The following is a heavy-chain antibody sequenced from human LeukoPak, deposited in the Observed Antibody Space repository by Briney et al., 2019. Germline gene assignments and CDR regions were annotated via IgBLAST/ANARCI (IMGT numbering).Heavy chain of an antibody. CDR2: INYSGTI. V-gene: IGHV4-39*01. CDR3: ARHPGYSSGWWYFDF. J-gene: IGHJ4*02. Sequence: KSSETLSLTCNVSGGSINSNNHYWGWIRQPPGKGLEWLGSINYSGTIFYSPSLNSRVTISVVTSGNQFSLKLTSATAADTAVYYCARHPGYSSGWWYFDFWGQGTLVTVSS. CDR1: GGSINSNNHY. D-gene: IGHD5-18*01.